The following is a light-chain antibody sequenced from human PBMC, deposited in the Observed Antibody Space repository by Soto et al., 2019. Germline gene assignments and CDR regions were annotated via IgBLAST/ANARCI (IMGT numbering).Light chain of an antibody. CDR1: SSNIGSNY. CDR2: RNN. J-gene: IGLJ1*01. V-gene: IGLV1-47*01. Sequence: QSVLTQPPSASGTPGQTVTISCSGSSSNIGSNYVYWYHQFPGTAPKLLIYRNNQRPSGVPDRFSGSKSGTSASLAISGLRSEDEADYYCAAWDGSLSGYVFGTETKLTV. CDR3: AAWDGSLSGYV.